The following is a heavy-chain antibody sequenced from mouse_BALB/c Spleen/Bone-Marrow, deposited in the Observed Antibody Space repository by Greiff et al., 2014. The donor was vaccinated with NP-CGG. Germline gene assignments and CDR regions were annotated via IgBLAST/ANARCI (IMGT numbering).Heavy chain of an antibody. CDR1: GYTFTSYY. CDR2: IYPGNVNT. CDR3: ARERTSQAMDY. V-gene: IGHV1S56*01. Sequence: QVQLQQPGPELVKPGASVRISCKASGYTFTSYYIHWVKQRPGQGLEWIGWIYPGNVNTKYNEKFKGKATLTADKSSSTAYMQLRSKSAEVAAVYFCARERTSQAMDYWGQGTSVTVPS. J-gene: IGHJ4*01.